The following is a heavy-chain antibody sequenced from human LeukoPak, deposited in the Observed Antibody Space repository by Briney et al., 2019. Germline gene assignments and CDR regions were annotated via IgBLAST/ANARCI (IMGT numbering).Heavy chain of an antibody. V-gene: IGHV3-30*18. D-gene: IGHD3-10*01. CDR3: AKYGNGLWFGELLSTYYYGMDV. J-gene: IGHJ6*02. CDR2: ISYDGSNK. Sequence: GGSLRLSSAASGFTFSSYGMHWVRQAPGKGLEWVAVISYDGSNKYYADSVKGRFTISRDNSKNTLYLQMNSLRAEDTAVYYCAKYGNGLWFGELLSTYYYGMDVWGQGTTVTVPS. CDR1: GFTFSSYG.